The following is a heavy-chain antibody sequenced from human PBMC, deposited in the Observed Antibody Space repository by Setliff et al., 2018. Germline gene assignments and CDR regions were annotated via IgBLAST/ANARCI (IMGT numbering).Heavy chain of an antibody. CDR2: ISSSSSTV. CDR3: ARSAVAVPGQFYFDN. V-gene: IGHV3-48*04. D-gene: IGHD6-19*01. Sequence: PGGSLRLSCAASGFTFRSYSMKWVRQAPGKGLEWVSYISSSSSTVYYADSVKGRFTISRDNAKNTLYLQMNSLRTEDTAVYYCARSAVAVPGQFYFDNWGQGTQVTVSS. J-gene: IGHJ4*02. CDR1: GFTFRSYS.